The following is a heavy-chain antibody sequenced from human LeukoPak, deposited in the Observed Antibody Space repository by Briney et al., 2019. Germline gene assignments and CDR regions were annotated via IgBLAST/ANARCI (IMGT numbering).Heavy chain of an antibody. CDR1: GFTVSSNH. Sequence: PGGSLRLSCAASGFTVSSNHMSWVRQTPGKGLEWVSILYSAGSTFYADSVKGRFTISRDNSKNTLYLQMNSLRAEDTAIYYCATSSGGYGDYVFDFWGQGTLVTVSP. D-gene: IGHD4-17*01. J-gene: IGHJ4*02. CDR2: LYSAGST. V-gene: IGHV3-53*01. CDR3: ATSSGGYGDYVFDF.